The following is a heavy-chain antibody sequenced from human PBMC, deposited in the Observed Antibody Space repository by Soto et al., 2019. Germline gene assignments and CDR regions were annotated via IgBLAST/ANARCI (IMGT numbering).Heavy chain of an antibody. CDR2: IYHSGST. D-gene: IGHD2-15*01. Sequence: SETLSLTCAVSGGSISSGGYSWSWMRQPPGKGLEWIGYIYHSGSTYYNPSLKSRVTMTRDTSISTAYMELSRLRSDDTAVYYCAREVRLEGGKAPLGSYGMDVWGQGTTVTVSS. CDR3: AREVRLEGGKAPLGSYGMDV. J-gene: IGHJ6*02. CDR1: GGSISSGGYS. V-gene: IGHV4-30-2*01.